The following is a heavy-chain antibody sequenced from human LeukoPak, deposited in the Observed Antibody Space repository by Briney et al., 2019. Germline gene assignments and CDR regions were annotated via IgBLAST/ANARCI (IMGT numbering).Heavy chain of an antibody. V-gene: IGHV1-69*05. CDR3: ARGRTTGEFDY. CDR2: INPIYHIP. CDR1: GGTFSSHA. J-gene: IGHJ4*02. Sequence: SVKVSCKASGGTFSSHAITWVRQAPGQGLEWMGGINPIYHIPTYAQIFQGRVTITRDESTRTASMDLSSLTSEDTAVYYCARGRTTGEFDYWGQGTLVTVSS. D-gene: IGHD4-11*01.